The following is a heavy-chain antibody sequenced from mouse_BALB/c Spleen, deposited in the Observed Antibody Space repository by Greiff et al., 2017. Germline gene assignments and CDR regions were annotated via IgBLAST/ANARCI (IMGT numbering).Heavy chain of an antibody. D-gene: IGHD2-1*01. Sequence: EVKLMESGGGLVQPGGSRKLSCAASGFTFSSFGMHWVRQAPEKGLEWVAYISSGSSTIYYADTVKGRFTISRDNPKNTLFLQMTSLRSEDTAMYYCARRDGNLYYAMDYWGQGTSVTVSS. CDR2: ISSGSSTI. V-gene: IGHV5-17*02. CDR3: ARRDGNLYYAMDY. J-gene: IGHJ4*01. CDR1: GFTFSSFG.